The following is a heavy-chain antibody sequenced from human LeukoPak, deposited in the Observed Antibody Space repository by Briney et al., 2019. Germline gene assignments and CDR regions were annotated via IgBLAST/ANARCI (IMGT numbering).Heavy chain of an antibody. Sequence: SETLSLTCAVYGGSFSGYYWSWIRQPPGKGLEWIGEINHSGSTNYNPSLKSRVTISVDTSKNQFSLKLSSVTAADTAVYYCARLGRGEAYYFDYWGQGILVTVSS. D-gene: IGHD3-16*01. CDR3: ARLGRGEAYYFDY. J-gene: IGHJ4*02. V-gene: IGHV4-34*01. CDR2: INHSGST. CDR1: GGSFSGYY.